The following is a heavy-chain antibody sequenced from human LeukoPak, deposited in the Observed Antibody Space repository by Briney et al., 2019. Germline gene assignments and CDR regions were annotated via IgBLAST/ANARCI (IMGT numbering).Heavy chain of an antibody. CDR2: ISAYNGNT. CDR1: GYTLTSYG. J-gene: IGHJ4*02. D-gene: IGHD2-2*01. Sequence: ASVKVSCKASGYTLTSYGISWVRQAPGQGLEWMGWISAYNGNTNYAQKLQGRVTMTTDTSTGTAYMELRSLRSDDTAVYYCARVFVVVPAATHFDYWGQGTLVTDSS. CDR3: ARVFVVVPAATHFDY. V-gene: IGHV1-18*01.